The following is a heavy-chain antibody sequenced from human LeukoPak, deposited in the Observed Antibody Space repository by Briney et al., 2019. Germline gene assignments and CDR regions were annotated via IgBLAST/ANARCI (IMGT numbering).Heavy chain of an antibody. J-gene: IGHJ6*02. CDR3: AGDVFLAARRGYGMDV. V-gene: IGHV1-2*02. Sequence: GASVKVSCKASGYTFTGYYMHWGRQAPGQGLEWMGWINPNSGGTNYAQKFQGRVTMTRETSISTAYMELSRLRSDDTAVYYCAGDVFLAARRGYGMDVWGQGTTVTVSS. CDR2: INPNSGGT. CDR1: GYTFTGYY. D-gene: IGHD6-25*01.